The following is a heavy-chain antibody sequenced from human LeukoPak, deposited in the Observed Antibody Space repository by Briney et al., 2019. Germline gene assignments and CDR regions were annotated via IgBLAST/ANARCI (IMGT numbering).Heavy chain of an antibody. V-gene: IGHV3-9*01. CDR1: GFIFNNYA. J-gene: IGHJ4*02. CDR2: ISWNSGSI. D-gene: IGHD3-10*01. Sequence: PGGSLRLSCAGSGFIFNNYAMHWVRQPPGKGLEWVSGISWNSGSIDYADSVKGRFTISRDNAKNSLYLQMNSLRAEDTAVYYCATSRGSGSPEDYWGQGTLVTVSS. CDR3: ATSRGSGSPEDY.